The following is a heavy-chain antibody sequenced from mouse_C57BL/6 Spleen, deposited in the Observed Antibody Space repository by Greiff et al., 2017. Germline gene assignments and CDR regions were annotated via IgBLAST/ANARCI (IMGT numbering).Heavy chain of an antibody. D-gene: IGHD2-2*01. CDR2: IYPGSGST. CDR1: GYTFTSYW. CDR3: ARSGGYEGIYYAMGY. V-gene: IGHV1-55*01. Sequence: QVQLQQPGAELVKPGASVKMSCKASGYTFTSYWITWVKQRPGQGLEWIGDIYPGSGSTNYNEKFKSKATLTVDTSSGTAYMQLSSLTSEDSAVYYGARSGGYEGIYYAMGYWGQGTSVTVS. J-gene: IGHJ4*01.